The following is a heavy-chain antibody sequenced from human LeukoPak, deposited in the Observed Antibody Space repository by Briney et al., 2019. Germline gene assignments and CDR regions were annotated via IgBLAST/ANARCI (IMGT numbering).Heavy chain of an antibody. CDR3: ARDYFHACDI. V-gene: IGHV3-7*01. D-gene: IGHD2/OR15-2a*01. CDR2: IKEDGGEQ. J-gene: IGHJ3*02. CDR1: GFTFSNSG. Sequence: PGGSLRLSCAASGFTFSNSGMSWVRQAPGKGLEWVANIKEDGGEQYYVDSVKGRFTISRDNAKNSLYLQMNSLRAEDTGIYSCARDYFHACDIWGPGKMVTVSS.